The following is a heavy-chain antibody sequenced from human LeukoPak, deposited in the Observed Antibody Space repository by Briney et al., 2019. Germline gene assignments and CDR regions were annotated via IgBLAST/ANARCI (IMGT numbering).Heavy chain of an antibody. Sequence: ASVKVSCKASRYTFTDYYMHWARQAPGQGLEWMGRINPNSGGTNYAQKFQGRVTMTRDTSISTAYMELSRLRSDDTAVYYCARRPAGGHSSGWETYWFDPWGQGTLVTVSS. J-gene: IGHJ5*02. CDR3: ARRPAGGHSSGWETYWFDP. D-gene: IGHD6-19*01. CDR1: RYTFTDYY. V-gene: IGHV1-2*06. CDR2: INPNSGGT.